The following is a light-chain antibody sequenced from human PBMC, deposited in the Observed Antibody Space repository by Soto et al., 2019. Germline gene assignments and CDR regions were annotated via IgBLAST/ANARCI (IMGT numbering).Light chain of an antibody. J-gene: IGLJ2*01. CDR2: EVS. CDR3: SSYAGGNHLV. CDR1: SSDIGLYNY. V-gene: IGLV2-8*01. Sequence: QSALTQSPSASGSPGQTVTISCTGTSSDIGLYNYVSWYQQHPGKAPEVIIFEVSQRPSGVPYSFSGSKSGNTASLTVSGLQAEDEDNYFCSSYAGGNHLVFGRGTKLTLL.